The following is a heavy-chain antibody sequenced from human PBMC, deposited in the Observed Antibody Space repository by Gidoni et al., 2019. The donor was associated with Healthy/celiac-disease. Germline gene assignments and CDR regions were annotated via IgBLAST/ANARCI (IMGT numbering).Heavy chain of an antibody. Sequence: EVQLVESGGGLVQPGRSLRLSCAASGFTFVDYAMHWVRQAPGKGLEWVSGISWNSGSIGYADSVKGRFTISRDNAKNSLYLQMNSLRAEDTALYYCAKESSSSWLSVPHWYFDLWGRGTLVTVSS. CDR2: ISWNSGSI. CDR3: AKESSSSWLSVPHWYFDL. J-gene: IGHJ2*01. CDR1: GFTFVDYA. D-gene: IGHD6-13*01. V-gene: IGHV3-9*01.